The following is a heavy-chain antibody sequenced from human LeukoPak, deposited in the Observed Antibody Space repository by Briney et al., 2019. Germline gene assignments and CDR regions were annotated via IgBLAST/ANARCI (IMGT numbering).Heavy chain of an antibody. CDR3: AKERGYGPADY. CDR2: ISYGGSNE. CDR1: GFTFSSYA. V-gene: IGHV3-30-3*01. J-gene: IGHJ4*02. Sequence: PGGSLRLSCAASGFTFSSYAMHWVRQTPGKGLEWVAVISYGGSNENYADFVKGRFTISRDNSKNTLFLQMNSLRAEDTAIYYCAKERGYGPADYWGQGTLVTVSS. D-gene: IGHD5-18*01.